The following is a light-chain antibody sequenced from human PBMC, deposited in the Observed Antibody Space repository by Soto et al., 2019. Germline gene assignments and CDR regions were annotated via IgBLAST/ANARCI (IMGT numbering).Light chain of an antibody. J-gene: IGLJ3*02. CDR1: SSNIGSNS. V-gene: IGLV1-47*01. CDR2: RNN. Sequence: QSVLTQPPSASGTPGQRVSISCSGSSSNIGSNSVYWYQQLPGTAPKLLISRNNQRPSGVPDRFSGSKSGTSASLAISGLRSEDEADYYCAAWDDSLTGSWVFGGGTKVTVL. CDR3: AAWDDSLTGSWV.